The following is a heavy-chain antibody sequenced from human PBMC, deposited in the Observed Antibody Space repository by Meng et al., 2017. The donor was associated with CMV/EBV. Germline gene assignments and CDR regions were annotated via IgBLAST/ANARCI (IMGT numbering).Heavy chain of an antibody. D-gene: IGHD2-2*01. Sequence: SETLSLTCAVSGGSISSSHWWSWVRQPPGKGLEWIGEINHSGSTNYNPSLKSRVTISVDTSKNQFSLKLSSVTAADTAVYYCARREYIVVVPAAPGGFDYWGQGTLVTVSS. CDR1: GGSISSSHW. CDR2: INHSGST. J-gene: IGHJ4*02. CDR3: ARREYIVVVPAAPGGFDY. V-gene: IGHV4-4*02.